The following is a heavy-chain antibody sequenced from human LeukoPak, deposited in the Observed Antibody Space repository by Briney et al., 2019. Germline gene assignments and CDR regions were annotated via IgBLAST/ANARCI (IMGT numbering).Heavy chain of an antibody. Sequence: GGSLRLSCAASGFTFDDYGMSWVRQAPGKGLEWVSGINSNGARTGYADSVTGRFTISRDNRKNSLYLQMNSLRAEDTALYYCARDRGGDYLYFQHWGQGTLVTVSS. CDR3: ARDRGGDYLYFQH. D-gene: IGHD2-21*02. J-gene: IGHJ1*01. CDR2: INSNGART. V-gene: IGHV3-20*04. CDR1: GFTFDDYG.